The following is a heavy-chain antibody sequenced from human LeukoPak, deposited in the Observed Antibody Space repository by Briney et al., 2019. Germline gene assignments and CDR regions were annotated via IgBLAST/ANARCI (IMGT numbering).Heavy chain of an antibody. CDR2: ISHDGSKN. CDR1: GFTFSSYA. D-gene: IGHD6-13*01. J-gene: IGHJ6*02. Sequence: GRSLRLSCAASGFTFSSYAMHWVRQAPGKGLEWVAVISHDGSKNSYADSVKGRFTISRDNAKNSLYLQMNSLRAEDTAVYYCARDRRDFDSSSWYHGYYYGMDVWGQGTTVTVSS. V-gene: IGHV3-30-3*01. CDR3: ARDRRDFDSSSWYHGYYYGMDV.